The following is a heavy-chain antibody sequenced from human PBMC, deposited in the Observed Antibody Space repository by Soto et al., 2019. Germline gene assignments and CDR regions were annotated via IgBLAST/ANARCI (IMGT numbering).Heavy chain of an antibody. J-gene: IGHJ4*02. CDR1: GGSFSGYY. D-gene: IGHD6-13*01. CDR2: INHSGST. CDR3: ARGRSSSWYSAYYFDY. V-gene: IGHV4-34*01. Sequence: QVQLQQWGAGLLKPSETLSLTCAVYGGSFSGYYWSWIRQPPGKGLEWLGEINHSGSTNYNPSLKSRVTIAVDTSKNQFSLKLSSVTAADTAVYYCARGRSSSWYSAYYFDYWGQGTLVTVSS.